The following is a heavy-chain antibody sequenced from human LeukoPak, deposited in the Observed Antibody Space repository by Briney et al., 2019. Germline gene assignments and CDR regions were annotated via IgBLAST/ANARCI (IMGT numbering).Heavy chain of an antibody. Sequence: SETLSLTCAVYGGSFSGYYWSWIRQPPGKGLEWIGEINHSGSTNYNPSLKSRVTISVDTSKNQFSLKLSSVTAADTAVYYCARHSRYSYGFDYWGQGTLVTVSS. D-gene: IGHD5-18*01. CDR2: INHSGST. CDR3: ARHSRYSYGFDY. J-gene: IGHJ4*02. V-gene: IGHV4-34*01. CDR1: GGSFSGYY.